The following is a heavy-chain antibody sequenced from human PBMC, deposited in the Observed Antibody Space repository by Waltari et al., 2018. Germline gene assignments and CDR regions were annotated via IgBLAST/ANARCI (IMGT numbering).Heavy chain of an antibody. CDR3: ARSPSRSGIDYYYGLDV. V-gene: IGHV3-53*01. CDR1: GFTVSSNY. Sequence: EVQMVESGGGLIQPGGSLRLSCAVSGFTVSSNYMNWVRQAPGKGLEWVSVIYGGDRTDYADSVKGRFTISRDNSKNTLYLQMNSLRAEDTAVYYCARSPSRSGIDYYYGLDVWGQGTTVTVSS. CDR2: IYGGDRT. D-gene: IGHD3-3*01. J-gene: IGHJ6*02.